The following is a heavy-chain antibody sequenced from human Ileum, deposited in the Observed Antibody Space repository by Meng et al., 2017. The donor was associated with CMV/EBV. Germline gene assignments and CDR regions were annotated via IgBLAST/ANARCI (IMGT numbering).Heavy chain of an antibody. CDR3: TKNVKGGYCTSTSCFIPGMDV. CDR2: ISGSGSNT. D-gene: IGHD2-2*01. Sequence: GESLKISCAASGFTFKTHVMNWVRQAPGKGPEWVSSISGSGSNTYYADSVKGRFTISRDNFKNMFYLQMNSLRGEDTAIYYCTKNVKGGYCTSTSCFIPGMDVWGQGTMVTVSS. J-gene: IGHJ6*02. CDR1: GFTFKTHV. V-gene: IGHV3-23*01.